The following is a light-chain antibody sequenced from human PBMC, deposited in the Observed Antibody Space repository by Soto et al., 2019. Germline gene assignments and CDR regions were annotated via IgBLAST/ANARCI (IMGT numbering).Light chain of an antibody. V-gene: IGKV3-20*01. J-gene: IGKJ1*01. Sequence: EIVLTQSPGTLSLSPGERATLSCRASQSVSSSYLAWYQQKPGQAPRLLIYGASSRATGIPDRFSGSGSGTAFTLTSSRLEPEDCAVYYCQQYGSSPGTFGQGTKVEIK. CDR1: QSVSSSY. CDR3: QQYGSSPGT. CDR2: GAS.